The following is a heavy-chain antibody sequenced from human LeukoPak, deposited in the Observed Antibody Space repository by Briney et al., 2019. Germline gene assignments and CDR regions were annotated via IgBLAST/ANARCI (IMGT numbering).Heavy chain of an antibody. CDR2: IRSSGSTI. CDR1: GFTFSSYE. J-gene: IGHJ4*02. V-gene: IGHV3-48*03. D-gene: IGHD3-10*01. Sequence: PGGSLRLSCAASGFTFSSYEMNWVRQAPGKGLEWVSYIRSSGSTIYYADSVKGRFTISRDNAKNSLYLQMNSLRAEDTAVYYCARTHYGSGNSWGQGTLVTVSS. CDR3: ARTHYGSGNS.